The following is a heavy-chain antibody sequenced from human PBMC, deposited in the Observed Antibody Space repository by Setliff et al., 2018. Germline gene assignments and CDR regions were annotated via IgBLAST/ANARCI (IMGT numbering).Heavy chain of an antibody. J-gene: IGHJ6*02. CDR2: MNPNNGNT. Sequence: ASVKVSCKASGYTFINYEINWVRQATGQGLGWMGGMNPNNGNTGYAQKFKGRVTMTRKTSISTAYMELSSLRSEDTAVYYCARTRGLDVWGQGTTVTVSS. CDR3: ARTRGLDV. V-gene: IGHV1-8*02. CDR1: GYTFINYE.